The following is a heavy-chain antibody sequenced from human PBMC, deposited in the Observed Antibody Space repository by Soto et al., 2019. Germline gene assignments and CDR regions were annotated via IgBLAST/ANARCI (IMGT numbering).Heavy chain of an antibody. V-gene: IGHV3-9*01. CDR2: ISWNSGSI. D-gene: IGHD3-3*01. CDR1: GFTFDDYA. Sequence: GGSLRLSCAASGFTFDDYAMHWVRQAPGKGLEWVSGISWNSGSIGYADSVKGRFTISRDNAKNSLYLQMNSLRAEDTALYYCMSGYYPVDYWGQGTLVTVSS. CDR3: MSGYYPVDY. J-gene: IGHJ4*02.